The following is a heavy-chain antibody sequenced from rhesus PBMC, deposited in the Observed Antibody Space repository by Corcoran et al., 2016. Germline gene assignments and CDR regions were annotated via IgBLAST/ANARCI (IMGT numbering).Heavy chain of an antibody. D-gene: IGHD6-31*01. Sequence: QVQLQESGPGLVKPSETLSLTCAVSGGAIRDYYYWSWIRQSPGKGMEWIGSLYGSTGGNYLNPSLKSRVTLSVDTSKNHCSLRLRSVTGAATAVYYCATLGGRSGWYGSDDSLGQGVLVTVSS. V-gene: IGHV4S14*01. CDR1: GGAIRDYYY. CDR2: LYGSTGGN. J-gene: IGHJ4*01. CDR3: ATLGGRSGWYGSDDS.